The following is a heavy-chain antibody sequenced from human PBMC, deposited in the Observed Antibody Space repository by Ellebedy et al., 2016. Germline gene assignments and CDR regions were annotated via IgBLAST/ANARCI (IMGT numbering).Heavy chain of an antibody. CDR2: IKHDGSEK. CDR1: GFTFSSYW. V-gene: IGHV3-7*01. CDR3: AREGAAVAYNWFDP. Sequence: GGSLRLXCAASGFTFSSYWMSWVRQAPGKGLEWVANIKHDGSEKYYVDSVKGRFTISRDNAKNSLYLQMNSLRAEDTAVYYCAREGAAVAYNWFDPWGQGTLVTVSS. D-gene: IGHD6-19*01. J-gene: IGHJ5*02.